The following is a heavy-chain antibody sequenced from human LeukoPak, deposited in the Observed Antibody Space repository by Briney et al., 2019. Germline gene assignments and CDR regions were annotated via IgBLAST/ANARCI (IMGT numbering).Heavy chain of an antibody. D-gene: IGHD6-19*01. CDR3: ARGLNGVVAGTVL. CDR2: IIPIFGTA. CDR1: GGTFSSYA. Sequence: SVKVSCKASGGTFSSYAISWVRQAPGQGLEWMGGIIPIFGTANYAQKFQGRVTITADKSTSTAYMELSSLRSGDTAVYYCARGLNGVVAGTVLWGQGTLVTVSS. V-gene: IGHV1-69*06. J-gene: IGHJ1*01.